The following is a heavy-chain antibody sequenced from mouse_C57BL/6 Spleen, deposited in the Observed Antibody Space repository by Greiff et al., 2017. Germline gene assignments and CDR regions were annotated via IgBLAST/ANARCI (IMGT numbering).Heavy chain of an antibody. CDR2: ISGGGGNT. J-gene: IGHJ3*01. D-gene: IGHD4-1*01. CDR1: GFTFSSYT. CDR3: ARQPGGFAY. Sequence: EVQGVESGGGLVKPGGSLNLSCAASGFTFSSYTMSWVRQTPEKRLEWVATISGGGGNTYYPDSVKGRFTISRDNAKNTLYLQMSSLRAEDTALYYCARQPGGFAYWGQGTLVTVSA. V-gene: IGHV5-9*01.